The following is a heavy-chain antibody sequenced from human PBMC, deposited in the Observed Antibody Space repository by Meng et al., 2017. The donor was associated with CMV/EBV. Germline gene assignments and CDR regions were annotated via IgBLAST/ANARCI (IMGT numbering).Heavy chain of an antibody. V-gene: IGHV4-30-4*08. CDR1: GGSSSSGDYY. CDR2: IYYSGST. CDR3: ARTGEYPTFDY. J-gene: IGHJ4*02. Sequence: QWQLPESGPGPVKPSQPLSLTCTVHGGSSSSGDYYWSWLRQPPGKGLEWIGYIYYSGSTYYNPSLKSRVTISVDTSKNQFSLKLSSVTAADTAVYYCARTGEYPTFDYWGQGTLVTVSS. D-gene: IGHD2/OR15-2a*01.